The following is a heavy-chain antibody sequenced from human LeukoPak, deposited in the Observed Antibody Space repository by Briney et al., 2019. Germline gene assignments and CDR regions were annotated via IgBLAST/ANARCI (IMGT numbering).Heavy chain of an antibody. CDR1: GFTFSSYV. Sequence: GGSLRLSCETAGFTFSSYVMHWVRRTPGKGLVWVSRISHDGFISYADSVKGRFTISRDNAKNTLILQMNSLRAEDTAVCYCARDWVYKIDYWGRGTLVTVSS. J-gene: IGHJ4*02. V-gene: IGHV3-74*01. CDR3: ARDWVYKIDY. CDR2: ISHDGFI. D-gene: IGHD5-24*01.